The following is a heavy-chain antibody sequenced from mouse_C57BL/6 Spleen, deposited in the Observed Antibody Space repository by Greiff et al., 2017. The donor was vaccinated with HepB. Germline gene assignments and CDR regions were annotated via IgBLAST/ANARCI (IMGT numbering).Heavy chain of an antibody. Sequence: QVQLQQPGAELVRPGTSVKLSCKASGYTFTSYWMHWVKQRPGQGLEWIGVIDPSDSYTNYNQKFKGKATLTVDTSSSTADMQLSSLTSEDSAVYYCARSGYYGSSYDAMDYWGQGTSVTVSS. CDR3: ARSGYYGSSYDAMDY. J-gene: IGHJ4*01. V-gene: IGHV1-59*01. CDR2: IDPSDSYT. D-gene: IGHD1-1*01. CDR1: GYTFTSYW.